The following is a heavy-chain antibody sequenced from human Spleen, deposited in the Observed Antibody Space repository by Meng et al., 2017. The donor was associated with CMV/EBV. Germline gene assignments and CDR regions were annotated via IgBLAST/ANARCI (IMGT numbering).Heavy chain of an antibody. Sequence: SGASISSGGFSWNWIRQHAEKGLEWIGYIYSDGRTYYNPSLKSRLAISLDTPKNQFSLNLTSVTAADTAVYYCARGGYTSGSGRFAPWGQGTLVTVSS. V-gene: IGHV4-31*02. D-gene: IGHD1-1*01. CDR1: GASISSGGFS. CDR2: IYSDGRT. CDR3: ARGGYTSGSGRFAP. J-gene: IGHJ5*02.